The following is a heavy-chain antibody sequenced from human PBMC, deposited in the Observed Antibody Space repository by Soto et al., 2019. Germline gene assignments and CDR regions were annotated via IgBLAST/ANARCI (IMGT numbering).Heavy chain of an antibody. V-gene: IGHV4-4*07. CDR1: GRSMSGYY. D-gene: IGHD3-9*01. CDR3: AGEDYYDTGYYVV. J-gene: IGHJ4*02. CDR2: IYTSGTT. Sequence: SETLSLTCTVSGRSMSGYYWSWIRQPAGERLEWIGRIYTSGTTDFNPSLKGRVTMSVDTSKNQFSLKLTSVTAADTALYYCAGEDYYDTGYYVVWGQGTQVTVSS.